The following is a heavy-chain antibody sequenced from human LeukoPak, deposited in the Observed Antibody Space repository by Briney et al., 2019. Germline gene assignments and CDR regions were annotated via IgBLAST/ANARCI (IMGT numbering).Heavy chain of an antibody. CDR3: ARGYGSGSYLPYFDY. D-gene: IGHD3-10*01. V-gene: IGHV4-59*12. CDR2: IYYSGST. J-gene: IGHJ4*02. Sequence: SETLSLTCTVSGGSISSYYWSWIRQPPGKGLEWIGYIYYSGSTNYNPSLKSRVTISVDTSKNQFSLKVSSVTAADTAVYYCARGYGSGSYLPYFDYWGQGTLVTVSS. CDR1: GGSISSYY.